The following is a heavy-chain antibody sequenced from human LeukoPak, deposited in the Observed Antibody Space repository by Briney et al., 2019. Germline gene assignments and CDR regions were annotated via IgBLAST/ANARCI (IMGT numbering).Heavy chain of an antibody. CDR2: ISSSSSYI. CDR1: GFAFSSYS. CDR3: ARGNRPYDFWSGYNTADFDY. D-gene: IGHD3-3*01. J-gene: IGHJ4*02. Sequence: GGSLRLSCAASGFAFSSYSMNWVRQAPGKGLEWVSSISSSSSYIYYADSVKGRFTISRDNSKNTLYLQMNGLRAEDTAVYYCARGNRPYDFWSGYNTADFDYWGQGTLVTVSS. V-gene: IGHV3-21*01.